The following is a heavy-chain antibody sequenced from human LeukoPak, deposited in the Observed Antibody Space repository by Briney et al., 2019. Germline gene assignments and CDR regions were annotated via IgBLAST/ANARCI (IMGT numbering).Heavy chain of an antibody. D-gene: IGHD3-22*01. CDR2: LKSETGGGMT. CDR3: PTITYHHDRDGYGIQYYHDY. Sequence: PGGSLRLSWAASGFSFKDAWMNWVGQTPGEGLEWVGRLKSETGGGMTDDNPSLRGRFTISRDDSKNTLYLQINSLPTDDTPVYYHPTITYHHDRDGYGIQYYHDYWGQGTRVTVSS. CDR1: GFSFKDAW. J-gene: IGHJ4*02. V-gene: IGHV3-15*07.